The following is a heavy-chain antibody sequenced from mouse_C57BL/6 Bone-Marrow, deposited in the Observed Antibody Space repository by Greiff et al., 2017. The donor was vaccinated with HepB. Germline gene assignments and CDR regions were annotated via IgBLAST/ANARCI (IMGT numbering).Heavy chain of an antibody. D-gene: IGHD1-1*01. J-gene: IGHJ2*01. V-gene: IGHV1-50*01. CDR1: GYTFTSYW. CDR2: IDPSDSYT. CDR3: ARGVITTVVTPYYFDY. Sequence: VKLQQPGAELVKPGASVKLSCKASGYTFTSYWMQWVKQRPGQGLEWIGEIDPSDSYTNYNQKFKGKATLTVDTSSSTAYMQLSSLTSEDSAVYYCARGVITTVVTPYYFDYWGQGTTLTVSS.